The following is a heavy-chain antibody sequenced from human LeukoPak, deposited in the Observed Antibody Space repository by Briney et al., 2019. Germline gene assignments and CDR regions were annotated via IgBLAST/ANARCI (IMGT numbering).Heavy chain of an antibody. Sequence: GGSLRLSCAASGFTFSSYAMHWVRQAPGKGLEWVAVISYDGSNKYYADSVKGRFTISRDNSKNTLYLQMNSLRAEDTAVYYCARGSPVGMRAAFDIRAKGQWSPSLQ. V-gene: IGHV3-30*04. D-gene: IGHD2-8*01. J-gene: IGHJ3*02. CDR2: ISYDGSNK. CDR1: GFTFSSYA. CDR3: ARGSPVGMRAAFDI.